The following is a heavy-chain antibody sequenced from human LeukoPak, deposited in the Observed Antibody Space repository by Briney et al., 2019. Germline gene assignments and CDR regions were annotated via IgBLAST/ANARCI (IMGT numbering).Heavy chain of an antibody. Sequence: PGGSLRLSCAASGFTFSSYSMNWVRQAPGKGLEWVSYISSSSSTIYYADSVKGRFTISRDNAKNSLYLQMDSLRAEDTAVYYCARDSNRGMDYWGQGTLVTVSS. V-gene: IGHV3-48*04. CDR3: ARDSNRGMDY. CDR2: ISSSSSTI. CDR1: GFTFSSYS. J-gene: IGHJ4*02. D-gene: IGHD3-10*01.